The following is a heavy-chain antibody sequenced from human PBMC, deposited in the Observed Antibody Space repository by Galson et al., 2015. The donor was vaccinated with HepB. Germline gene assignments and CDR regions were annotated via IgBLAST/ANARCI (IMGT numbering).Heavy chain of an antibody. Sequence: SLRLSCAASGFIFSRHGIHWVRQAPGKGLECVAMIWHDGSNQLYADSVKGRFTISRDNSKNTLYLQMNSLRAEDTAVYYCVREPPMAMFTFDLWGRGTLVTVSS. CDR1: GFIFSRHG. V-gene: IGHV3-33*01. CDR2: IWHDGSNQ. J-gene: IGHJ4*02. CDR3: VREPPMAMFTFDL. D-gene: IGHD5-18*01.